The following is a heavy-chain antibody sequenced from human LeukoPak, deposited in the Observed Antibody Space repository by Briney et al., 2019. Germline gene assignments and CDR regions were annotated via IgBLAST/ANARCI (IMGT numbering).Heavy chain of an antibody. Sequence: GGSLRLSCAASGFTFDDYGMSWVRQAPGKGLEWVAFIRYDRRNQYYADSVKGRFTISRDNSKNTLHLQMNSLRAEDTAVYYCAKDYSDSSGYFRVPHVFDFWGQGTLVTVSS. CDR3: AKDYSDSSGYFRVPHVFDF. D-gene: IGHD3-22*01. CDR2: IRYDRRNQ. J-gene: IGHJ4*02. V-gene: IGHV3-30*02. CDR1: GFTFDDYG.